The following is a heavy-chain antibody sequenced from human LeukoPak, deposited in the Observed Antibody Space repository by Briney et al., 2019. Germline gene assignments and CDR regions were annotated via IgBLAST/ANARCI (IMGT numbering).Heavy chain of an antibody. CDR2: INHSGST. D-gene: IGHD3-3*01. CDR1: GGSFSGYY. V-gene: IGHV4-34*01. Sequence: PSETLSLTCAVYGGSFSGYYWGWIRQPPGKGLEWIGEINHSGSTNYNPSLKSRVTISVDTSKNQFSLKLSSVTAADTAVYYCARNRRFLEWLRPRNWFDPWGQGTLVTVSS. CDR3: ARNRRFLEWLRPRNWFDP. J-gene: IGHJ5*02.